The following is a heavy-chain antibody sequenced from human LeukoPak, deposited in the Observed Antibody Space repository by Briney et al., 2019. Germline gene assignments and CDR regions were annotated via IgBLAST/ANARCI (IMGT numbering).Heavy chain of an antibody. CDR1: GGSIRPYY. V-gene: IGHV4-59*01. CDR2: IYYSGDT. J-gene: IGHJ3*02. CDR3: ARFVLELIALRSVMGAFEI. Sequence: ASETLSLTCGVSGGSIRPYYWTWVRQPPGKGLEWLSYIYYSGDTRYNPSLKSRVTMSVDTSKNQFSLKLSSVTAADTAVYYCARFVLELIALRSVMGAFEIWGQGMMVSVSS. D-gene: IGHD3-3*01.